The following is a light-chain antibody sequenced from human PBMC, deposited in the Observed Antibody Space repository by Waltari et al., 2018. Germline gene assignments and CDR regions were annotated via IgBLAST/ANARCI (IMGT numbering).Light chain of an antibody. CDR3: MIWHSSAWV. Sequence: QAVLTQPASLSASPGASASLTCTLRSGINVGTYRIYWYQQKPGSPPQYLLRYKSDSDKQQGSGVPSRFSVSKDASANAGIFLISGLQSEDEADYYCMIWHSSAWVFGGGTKLTVL. V-gene: IGLV5-45*01. J-gene: IGLJ3*02. CDR1: SGINVGTYR. CDR2: YKSDSDK.